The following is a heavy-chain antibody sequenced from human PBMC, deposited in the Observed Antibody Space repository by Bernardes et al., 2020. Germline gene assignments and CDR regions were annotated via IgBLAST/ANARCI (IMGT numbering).Heavy chain of an antibody. CDR2: IYYSGST. CDR1: GGSISSGGYY. Sequence: SETLSLTCTVSGGSISSGGYYWSWIRQHPGKGLEWIGYIYYSGSTYYNPSLKSRVTISVDTSKNQFSLKLSSVTAADTAVYYCARDGGFYGDTSNWFDPWGQGTLVTVSS. CDR3: ARDGGFYGDTSNWFDP. V-gene: IGHV4-31*03. D-gene: IGHD4-17*01. J-gene: IGHJ5*02.